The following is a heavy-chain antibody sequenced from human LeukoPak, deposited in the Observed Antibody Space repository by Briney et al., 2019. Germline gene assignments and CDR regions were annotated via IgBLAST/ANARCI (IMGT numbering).Heavy chain of an antibody. J-gene: IGHJ4*02. CDR3: ARGQDSGDYFDY. CDR2: IYSGGST. Sequence: GSLRLSCAASGFTVSSNYMNWVRQAPGKGLEWVAVIYSGGSTYYADSVRGGFTISRDNSKNMLYLQINSLRAEDTAVYYCARGQDSGDYFDYWRQGPLLTVSS. V-gene: IGHV3-53*01. D-gene: IGHD4-17*01. CDR1: GFTVSSNY.